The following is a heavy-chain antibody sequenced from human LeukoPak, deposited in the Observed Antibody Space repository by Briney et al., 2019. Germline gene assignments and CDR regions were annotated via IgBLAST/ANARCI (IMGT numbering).Heavy chain of an antibody. J-gene: IGHJ5*02. V-gene: IGHV4-59*01. D-gene: IGHD5-24*01. CDR1: GGSISSYY. Sequence: SETLSLTCTVSGGSISSYYWTWIRQPPGKGLEWIGYIYYTGSANYNPSLKGRVAISVDTSEDQFSLNLSALTAADTAFYYCAREDRDGYNSRGNWFDPWGQGTLVTVSS. CDR2: IYYTGSA. CDR3: AREDRDGYNSRGNWFDP.